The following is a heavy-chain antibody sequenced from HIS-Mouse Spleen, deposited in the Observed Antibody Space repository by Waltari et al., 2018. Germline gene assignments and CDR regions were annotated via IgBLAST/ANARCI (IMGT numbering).Heavy chain of an antibody. CDR1: GGSFSGYY. CDR2: INQSGST. V-gene: IGHV4-34*01. Sequence: QVQLQQWGAGLLKPSETLSLTCAVYGGSFSGYYWSWIRQPPGKGLEWIGEINQSGSTNYNPSLKSRVTISVDTSKNQFSLKLSSVTAADTAVYYCARGPFLSGWYYWGQGTLVTVSS. J-gene: IGHJ4*02. D-gene: IGHD6-19*01. CDR3: ARGPFLSGWYY.